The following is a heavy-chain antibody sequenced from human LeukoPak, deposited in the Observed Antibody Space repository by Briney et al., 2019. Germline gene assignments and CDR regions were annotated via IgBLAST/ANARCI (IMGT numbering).Heavy chain of an antibody. Sequence: GGSLRLSCAASGFTFSSYSMNWVRQAPGKGLEWVSSISSSSSYIYYADSVKGRFTISRDNAKNSLYLQMNSLRAEDTAVYYCARDLTKNPMDVWGKGTTVTVSS. CDR2: ISSSSSYI. CDR3: ARDLTKNPMDV. D-gene: IGHD4-11*01. J-gene: IGHJ6*03. CDR1: GFTFSSYS. V-gene: IGHV3-21*04.